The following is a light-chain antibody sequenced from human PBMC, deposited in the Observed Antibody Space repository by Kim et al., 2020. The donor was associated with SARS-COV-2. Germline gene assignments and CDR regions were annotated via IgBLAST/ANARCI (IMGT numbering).Light chain of an antibody. Sequence: PGKTARITWGGNNMGSKTVHWYQQKPGQAPVLVIYYDSDRPSGIPERFSGSNSGNTATLTISRVEAGDEADYYCQVWDSSSDHPWVFGGGTQLTVL. V-gene: IGLV3-21*04. CDR1: NMGSKT. J-gene: IGLJ3*02. CDR2: YDS. CDR3: QVWDSSSDHPWV.